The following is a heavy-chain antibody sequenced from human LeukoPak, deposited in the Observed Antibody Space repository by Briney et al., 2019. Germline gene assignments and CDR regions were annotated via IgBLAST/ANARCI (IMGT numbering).Heavy chain of an antibody. J-gene: IGHJ6*03. D-gene: IGHD3-3*01. Sequence: GASVKVSCKASGGTFSSYANSWVRQAPGQGLEWMGGIIPIFGTANYAQKFQGRVTITADESTSTAYMELSSLRSEDTAVYYCARWRDDYYYYYMDVWGKGTTVTVSS. CDR3: ARWRDDYYYYYMDV. CDR2: IIPIFGTA. V-gene: IGHV1-69*13. CDR1: GGTFSSYA.